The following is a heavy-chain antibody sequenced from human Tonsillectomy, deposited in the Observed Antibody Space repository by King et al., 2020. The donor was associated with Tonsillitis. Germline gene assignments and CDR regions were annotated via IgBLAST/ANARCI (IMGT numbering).Heavy chain of an antibody. CDR3: ARGGGGSGSYFPFDY. D-gene: IGHD3-10*01. V-gene: IGHV4-31*03. CDR1: GGSITSGGYY. CDR2: ISYSGNT. Sequence: QLQESGPGLVKPSQTLSLTCTVSGGSITSGGYYWNWIRQDPGKGLEWIGYISYSGNTYYNPSLKSRVTISADTSKNQFSLKLSSVTAADTAVYYCARGGGGSGSYFPFDYWGQGTLVTVSS. J-gene: IGHJ4*02.